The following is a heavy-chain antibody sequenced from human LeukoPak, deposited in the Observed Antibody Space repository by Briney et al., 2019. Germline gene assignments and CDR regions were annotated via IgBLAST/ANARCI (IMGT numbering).Heavy chain of an antibody. J-gene: IGHJ5*02. Sequence: SQTLSLTCAISGDSVSSKSAAWNWIRQSPSRGLEWLGRTFYRSKWSSGYAESVKSRITINPDTSKNQFSLQLKSVTPEDTAVYYCARDRRGGYSYGPNNWFDPWGQGTLVTVSS. CDR3: ARDRRGGYSYGPNNWFDP. V-gene: IGHV6-1*01. CDR2: TFYRSKWSS. CDR1: GDSVSSKSAA. D-gene: IGHD5-18*01.